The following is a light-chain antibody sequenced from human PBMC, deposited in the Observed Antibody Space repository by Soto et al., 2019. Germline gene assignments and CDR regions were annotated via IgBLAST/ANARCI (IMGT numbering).Light chain of an antibody. CDR3: MQPLENFRT. V-gene: IGKV2-28*01. CDR2: LGS. J-gene: IGKJ1*01. Sequence: IVMTQSPLSLSVTPGEAASISCMSSARLLHKNGYNCVDWYMQKPGQSPQLLIYLGSNRASGVPDRFSGSGSDTYFTLEISRVEADDVGVYYCMQPLENFRTFGQGTKVDIK. CDR1: ARLLHKNGYNC.